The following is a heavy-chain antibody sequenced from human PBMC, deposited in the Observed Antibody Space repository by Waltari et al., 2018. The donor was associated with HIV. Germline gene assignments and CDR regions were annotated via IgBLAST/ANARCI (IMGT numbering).Heavy chain of an antibody. CDR3: ALATVTKAFDI. CDR2: TYTSGST. J-gene: IGHJ3*02. D-gene: IGHD4-17*01. Sequence: QVQLQESGPGLVKPSQTLSLTCTVSGGSISSGSYYWSWIRQPAGKGLEWIGRTYTSGSTNPNPSRKSRVTISVDTSKNQFSLKLSSVTAADTAVYYCALATVTKAFDIWGQGTRVTVSS. CDR1: GGSISSGSYY. V-gene: IGHV4-61*02.